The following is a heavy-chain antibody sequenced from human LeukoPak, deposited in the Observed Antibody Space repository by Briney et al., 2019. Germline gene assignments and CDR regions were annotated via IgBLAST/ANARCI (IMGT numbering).Heavy chain of an antibody. CDR1: GFIFSDSA. CDR2: IRSKANSYAT. Sequence: PGGSLRLSCAASGFIFSDSAIHWVRQASGKGLEWVGRIRSKANSYATAYAASVKGRFTISRDDSKNTAYLQMNSLKTEDTAVYYCAVQRTLWQQVLDHWGQGTLVTVSS. CDR3: AVQRTLWQQVLDH. J-gene: IGHJ4*02. D-gene: IGHD6-13*01. V-gene: IGHV3-73*01.